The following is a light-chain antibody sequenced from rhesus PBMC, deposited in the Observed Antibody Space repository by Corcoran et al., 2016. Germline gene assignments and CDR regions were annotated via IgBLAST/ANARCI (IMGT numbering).Light chain of an antibody. CDR2: WAS. CDR1: QSLLYSSNNKNY. Sequence: DIVMTQSPDSLAVSLGERVTINCKSSQSLLYSSNNKNYLSWYQQKPGQAPKLLIYWASTRESGVPNRFSGSGSGIDFTLTISGLQAEDVAVYYCQQYYSSPYSFGQGTKVEIK. CDR3: QQYYSSPYS. J-gene: IGKJ2*01. V-gene: IGKV4-1*01.